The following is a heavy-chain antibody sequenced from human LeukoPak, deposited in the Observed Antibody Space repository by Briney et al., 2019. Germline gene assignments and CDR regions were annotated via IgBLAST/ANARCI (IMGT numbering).Heavy chain of an antibody. CDR3: ARSRRDSAWYIDDY. V-gene: IGHV3-21*01. D-gene: IGHD6-13*01. Sequence: GGSLRLSCAASGFIFSNFNMNWVRQAPGKGLEWVASIDTTSTYIFYGDSVRGRFTISRDHATNSLPLQMHSLTAGDTAVYYCARSRRDSAWYIDDYWGQGTLVTVSS. CDR2: IDTTSTYI. J-gene: IGHJ4*02. CDR1: GFIFSNFN.